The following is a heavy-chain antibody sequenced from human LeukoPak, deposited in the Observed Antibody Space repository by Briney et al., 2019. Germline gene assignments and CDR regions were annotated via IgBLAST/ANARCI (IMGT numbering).Heavy chain of an antibody. CDR1: GFTFSSYA. Sequence: GGSLRLSCTASGFTFSSYAMSWVRQAPGKGLEWVSAISGSGGSTYYADSVKGRFTISRDNSKNTLYLQMNSLRAEDTAVYYCAKVNLYGGSIRFDYWGQGTLVTVSS. CDR2: ISGSGGST. CDR3: AKVNLYGGSIRFDY. J-gene: IGHJ4*02. D-gene: IGHD3-10*01. V-gene: IGHV3-23*01.